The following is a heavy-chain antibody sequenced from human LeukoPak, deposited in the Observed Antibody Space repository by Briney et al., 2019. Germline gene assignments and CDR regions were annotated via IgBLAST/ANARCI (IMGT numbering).Heavy chain of an antibody. J-gene: IGHJ3*02. CDR1: GGSISSYL. CDR3: AREDYCSGGSCYRVRAFSI. D-gene: IGHD2-15*01. CDR2: IYNSGST. Sequence: SETLSLTCSVSGGSISSYLWNWIRQPPGKGLEWIGNIYNSGSTYHNPSLKSRVTMSVDPSKNQFSLKLNSVTAADTAVYYCAREDYCSGGSCYRVRAFSIWGQGTMVTVSS. V-gene: IGHV4-59*01.